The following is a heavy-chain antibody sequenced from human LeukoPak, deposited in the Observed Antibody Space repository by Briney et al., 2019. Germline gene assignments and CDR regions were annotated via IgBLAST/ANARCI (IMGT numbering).Heavy chain of an antibody. J-gene: IGHJ4*02. Sequence: AASMKVSCKASGGTLSSYALNWVRQAPGQGLEWIGRIIPIFAIVNYAQNFQGRVTITADKSTNTAYMELSSLRFEDTAFYYCARADSSGYSLDENFDYWGQGTLVTVSS. CDR2: IIPIFAIV. CDR3: ARADSSGYSLDENFDY. CDR1: GGTLSSYA. V-gene: IGHV1-69*04. D-gene: IGHD3-22*01.